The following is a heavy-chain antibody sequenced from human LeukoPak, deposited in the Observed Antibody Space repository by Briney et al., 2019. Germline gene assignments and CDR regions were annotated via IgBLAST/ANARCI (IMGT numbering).Heavy chain of an antibody. Sequence: GASVKVSCKASGYTFSSYAISWVRQAPGQGLEWMGGIIPIFGTANYAQKFQGRVTITADESTSTAYMELSSLRSEDTAVYYCARGPFGSGSSPGVIYYYMDVWGKGTTVTISS. J-gene: IGHJ6*03. CDR1: GYTFSSYA. CDR3: ARGPFGSGSSPGVIYYYMDV. V-gene: IGHV1-69*13. CDR2: IIPIFGTA. D-gene: IGHD3-10*01.